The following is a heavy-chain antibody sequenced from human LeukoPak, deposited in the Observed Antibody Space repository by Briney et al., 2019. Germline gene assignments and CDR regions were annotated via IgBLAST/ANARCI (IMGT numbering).Heavy chain of an antibody. D-gene: IGHD5-18*01. CDR2: IDWDDDK. Sequence: SGPTLVNPTQTLTLTCTFSGFTLNTRGMCVSWIRQPAGKALEWLARIDWDDDKYYSTSLKTRLTISKDSSKNQVVLTMTNMDPVDTATYYCARMITLSNGRYSSKTLDYWGQGTLVTVSS. CDR1: GFTLNTRGMC. V-gene: IGHV2-70*11. CDR3: ARMITLSNGRYSSKTLDY. J-gene: IGHJ4*02.